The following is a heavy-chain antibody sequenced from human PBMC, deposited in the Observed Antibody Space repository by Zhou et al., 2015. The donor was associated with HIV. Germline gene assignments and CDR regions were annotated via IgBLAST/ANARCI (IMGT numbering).Heavy chain of an antibody. CDR2: IIPIFGTA. V-gene: IGHV1-69*01. J-gene: IGHJ1*01. CDR3: AGAGAHIVVVAGYFQH. Sequence: QVQLVQSGAEVKKPGSSVKVSCKASGGTFSSYAISWVRQAPGQGLEWMGGIIPIFGTANYAQKFQGRVTITADESTSTAYMELSSLRSEDTAVYYCAGAGAHIVVVAGYFQHWGQGTLVTVSS. CDR1: GGTFSSYA. D-gene: IGHD2-21*01.